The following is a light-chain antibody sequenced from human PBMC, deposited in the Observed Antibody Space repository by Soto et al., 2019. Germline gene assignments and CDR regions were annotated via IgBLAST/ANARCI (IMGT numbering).Light chain of an antibody. V-gene: IGKV1-5*01. CDR3: QQDNSDSFT. CDR2: DAS. CDR1: QSITTW. Sequence: DIRMTQSPSTLSASVGDRVTITCRASQSITTWLAWYQQKPGRAPKLLIYDASSLQSGVPSRFSGSGSGTEFTLTISSLQPDDFATYYCQQDNSDSFTFGGGTKVDI. J-gene: IGKJ4*01.